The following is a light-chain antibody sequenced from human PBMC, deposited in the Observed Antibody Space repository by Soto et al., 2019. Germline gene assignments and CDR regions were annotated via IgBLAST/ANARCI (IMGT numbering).Light chain of an antibody. Sequence: EIVLTQSPGTLSLSPGERATLSCRASQSVSTSYLAGYQQTPGQAPRLLIYASSSRATGIPDRFSGSGSGTDFALAISRLEPEDLAVYYCQQYAISPETFGQGSKVEIK. CDR1: QSVSTSY. V-gene: IGKV3-20*01. J-gene: IGKJ1*01. CDR2: ASS. CDR3: QQYAISPET.